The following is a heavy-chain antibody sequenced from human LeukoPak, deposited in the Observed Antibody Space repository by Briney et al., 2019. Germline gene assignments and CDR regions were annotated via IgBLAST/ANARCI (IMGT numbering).Heavy chain of an antibody. J-gene: IGHJ4*02. D-gene: IGHD3-22*01. CDR1: GYTFTSYY. CDR3: ARVPYYDSSGYYQASDY. CDR2: INPSGGST. V-gene: IGHV1-46*01. Sequence: ASVKVSCKASGYTFTSYYMHWVRQAPGQGLEWMGIINPSGGSTSYAQKFQGRVTMTRDTSTSTVYMELSSLRSEDTAVYYCARVPYYDSSGYYQASDYWGQGTLVTVSS.